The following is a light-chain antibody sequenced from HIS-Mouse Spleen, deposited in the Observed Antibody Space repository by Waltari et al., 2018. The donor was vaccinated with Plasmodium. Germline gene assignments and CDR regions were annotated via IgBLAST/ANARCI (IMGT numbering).Light chain of an antibody. CDR2: AAS. J-gene: IGKJ2*01. V-gene: IGKV1-6*01. CDR3: LQDYNYPYT. Sequence: ALQMTQSPSSLSASVGDRVTITCRASQGIRNDLGWYQQKPAKAPKLQISAASSLQSGVPSRFSGVGSGTDFALTISSLQPEDFATYYCLQDYNYPYTFGQGTKLEIK. CDR1: QGIRND.